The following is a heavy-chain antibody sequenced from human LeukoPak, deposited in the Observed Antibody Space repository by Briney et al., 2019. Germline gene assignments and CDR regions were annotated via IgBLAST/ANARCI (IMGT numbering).Heavy chain of an antibody. CDR1: GFTFSSYE. J-gene: IGHJ6*03. V-gene: IGHV3-48*03. D-gene: IGHD3-22*01. CDR3: ARDTYYYDSSGYYLNYYYYMDV. Sequence: GGSLRLSCAASGFTFSSYEMNWVRQAPGKGLEWVSYISSSGSTIYYADSVKGRFTISRDNAKNSLYLQMNSLRAEDTAVYYCARDTYYYDSSGYYLNYYYYMDVWGKGTTVTVSS. CDR2: ISSSGSTI.